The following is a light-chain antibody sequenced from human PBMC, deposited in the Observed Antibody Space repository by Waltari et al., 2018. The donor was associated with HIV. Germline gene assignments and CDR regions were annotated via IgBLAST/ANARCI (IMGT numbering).Light chain of an antibody. CDR2: GVS. Sequence: QLTQSPSSLSASLGDNVTITCRASQNIKTFFNWYQLRPGKAPRLLIYGVSGLPTGVPSRFTGGGSGADFTLTINNLQPEDFASYFCQQTYSVSITFGPGTRVEI. CDR1: QNIKTF. J-gene: IGKJ5*01. CDR3: QQTYSVSIT. V-gene: IGKV1-39*01.